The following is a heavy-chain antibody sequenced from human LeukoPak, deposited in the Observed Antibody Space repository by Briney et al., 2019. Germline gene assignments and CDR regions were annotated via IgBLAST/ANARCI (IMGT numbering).Heavy chain of an antibody. D-gene: IGHD4-17*01. J-gene: IGHJ4*02. Sequence: ASVKASCKASGYTLTSYYIHWVRLPPGQGLGRMGQISPSGTTTYAQKFKGRVTMTRDKSTSTVNMDLSDLTFEDTAVYHCAKDSGAYGPDYWGQGTLLTVSS. V-gene: IGHV1-46*01. CDR2: ISPSGTT. CDR1: GYTLTSYY. CDR3: AKDSGAYGPDY.